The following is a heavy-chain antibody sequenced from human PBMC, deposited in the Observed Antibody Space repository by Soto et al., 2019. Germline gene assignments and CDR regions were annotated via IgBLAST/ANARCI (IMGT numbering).Heavy chain of an antibody. V-gene: IGHV1-18*04. J-gene: IGHJ4*02. CDR2: ISAYNGDT. CDR1: GYTFKNYG. Sequence: QVHLVQSGGEVKKPGASAKVSCKASGYTFKNYGINWVRQAPGRGLEWVAWISAYNGDTSYAQHLQGRVTVTTETLTNTAYMELRSLRPDDTAVYFCVLGGLETGYYRDMDYWGQGTLVSVSS. D-gene: IGHD3-9*01. CDR3: VLGGLETGYYRDMDY.